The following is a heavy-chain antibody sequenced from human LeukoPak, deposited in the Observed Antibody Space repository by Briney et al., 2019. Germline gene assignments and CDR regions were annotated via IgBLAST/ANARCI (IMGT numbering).Heavy chain of an antibody. CDR2: ISYDGSNK. D-gene: IGHD3-22*01. J-gene: IGHJ4*02. CDR3: ARDGAYYYDSSGYFDY. Sequence: GGSLRLSCAASGFTFSSYTMSWVRQAPGKGLEWVAVISYDGSNKYYADSVKGRFTISRDNSKNTLYLQMNSLRAEDTAVYYCARDGAYYYDSSGYFDYWGQGTLVTVSS. V-gene: IGHV3-30*03. CDR1: GFTFSSYT.